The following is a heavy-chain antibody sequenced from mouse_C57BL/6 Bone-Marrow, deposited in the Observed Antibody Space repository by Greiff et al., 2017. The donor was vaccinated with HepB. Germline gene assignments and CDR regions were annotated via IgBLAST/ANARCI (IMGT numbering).Heavy chain of an antibody. V-gene: IGHV5-12*01. Sequence: EVKLVESGGGLVQPGGSLKLSCAASGFTFSDYYMYWVRQTPEKRLEWVAYISNGGGSTYYPDTVKGRFTISRDNAKNTLYLQMSRLKSEDTAMYYCARHKSYYYGSSGFAYWAQGTLVTVSA. CDR2: ISNGGGST. J-gene: IGHJ3*01. CDR1: GFTFSDYY. D-gene: IGHD1-1*01. CDR3: ARHKSYYYGSSGFAY.